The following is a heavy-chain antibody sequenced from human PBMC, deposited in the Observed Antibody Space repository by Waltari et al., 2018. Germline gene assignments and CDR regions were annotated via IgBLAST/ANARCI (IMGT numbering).Heavy chain of an antibody. V-gene: IGHV3-15*01. D-gene: IGHD2-15*01. CDR2: IKSKTSGGTT. CDR3: AREAPVVVVAATQGAHAFDI. Sequence: EVQLVESGGGLVKPGGSLRLSCAASGFTFSNAWMSWVRPAPGTGLEWVGRIKSKTSGGTTDYAAPVKGRFPNSRDDSKNTRYLQMNSLKTEDTAVYYCAREAPVVVVAATQGAHAFDIWGQGTMVTVSS. CDR1: GFTFSNAW. J-gene: IGHJ3*02.